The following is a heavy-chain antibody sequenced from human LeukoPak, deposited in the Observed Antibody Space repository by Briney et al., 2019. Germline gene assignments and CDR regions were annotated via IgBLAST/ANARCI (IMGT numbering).Heavy chain of an antibody. CDR3: ARHTAGSGIAARPDY. CDR1: GGSISSYY. J-gene: IGHJ4*02. CDR2: IYTSGST. Sequence: SETLSLTCTVSGGSISSYYWSWIRQPAGKGLEWIGRIYTSGSTNYNPSLKSRVTISVDTSKNQFSLKLSSVTAADTAVYYCARHTAGSGIAARPDYWGQGTLVTVSS. V-gene: IGHV4-4*07. D-gene: IGHD6-6*01.